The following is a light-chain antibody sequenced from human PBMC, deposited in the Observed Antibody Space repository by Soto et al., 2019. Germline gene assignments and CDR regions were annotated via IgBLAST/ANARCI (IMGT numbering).Light chain of an antibody. CDR1: QSVSSR. V-gene: IGKV3-15*01. Sequence: EIVLTESPGTLSLYTGERATLSCRASQSVSSRLAWYQQKRGQAPRLLIYDASTRATGIPARFSGSGSGTEFNLTISSLQSEDFAIYYCRHYNNWPPETFGQGTKVDIK. J-gene: IGKJ1*01. CDR3: RHYNNWPPET. CDR2: DAS.